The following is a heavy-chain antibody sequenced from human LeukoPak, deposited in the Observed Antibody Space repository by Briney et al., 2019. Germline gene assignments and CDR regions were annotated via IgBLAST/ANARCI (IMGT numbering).Heavy chain of an antibody. Sequence: PGGSLRLSWAASGFTFSSYGMHWVRQAPGKGLEWVAFIRCDGSNKYYTDSVKGRFTISRDNSENTLYLQMNSLRAEDTAVYYCAKDRSRDLVVGYNWFDPWGQGTLVIVSS. CDR2: IRCDGSNK. D-gene: IGHD2-15*01. V-gene: IGHV3-30*02. CDR3: AKDRSRDLVVGYNWFDP. J-gene: IGHJ5*02. CDR1: GFTFSSYG.